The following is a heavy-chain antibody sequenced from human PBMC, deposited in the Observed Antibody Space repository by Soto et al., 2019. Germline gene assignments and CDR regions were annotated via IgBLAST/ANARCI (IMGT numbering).Heavy chain of an antibody. J-gene: IGHJ6*02. Sequence: ASVKVSCKASGYTFTSYGISWVRQAPGQGLEWMGWISAYNGNTNYAQKLQGRVTMTTDTSTSTAYMELRSLRSDDTAVYYCARAEEYCSSTSCSTGYYYYYGMDVWGHGTTVTVSS. V-gene: IGHV1-18*01. CDR1: GYTFTSYG. D-gene: IGHD2-2*01. CDR3: ARAEEYCSSTSCSTGYYYYYGMDV. CDR2: ISAYNGNT.